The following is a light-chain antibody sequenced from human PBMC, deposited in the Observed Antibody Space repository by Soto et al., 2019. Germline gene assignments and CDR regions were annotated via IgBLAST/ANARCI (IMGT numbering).Light chain of an antibody. CDR2: GAS. V-gene: IGKV3-15*01. CDR1: HSVSSN. J-gene: IGKJ3*01. Sequence: EILMTQSPSSLSASVGERVTLACRSSHSVSSNLDWLQQKRGQAPKLLIYGASNLDKGIPSRFSGSGSGTDFILTISSLQSEDFAIYYWQQYSNLFSFGGGTKLDIK. CDR3: QQYSNLFS.